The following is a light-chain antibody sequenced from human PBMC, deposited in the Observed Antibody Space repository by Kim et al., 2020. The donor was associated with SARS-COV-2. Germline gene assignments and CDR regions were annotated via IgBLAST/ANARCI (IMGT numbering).Light chain of an antibody. CDR2: AAS. Sequence: ASGGDRGIITCRASQGIRTDLAWYQHKPGKAPRRLIYAASLLQTGVPARFSGSGLGTEFTLTISSLQPEDFATYYCLQHESRPWTFGQGTKVDIK. J-gene: IGKJ1*01. V-gene: IGKV1-17*01. CDR3: LQHESRPWT. CDR1: QGIRTD.